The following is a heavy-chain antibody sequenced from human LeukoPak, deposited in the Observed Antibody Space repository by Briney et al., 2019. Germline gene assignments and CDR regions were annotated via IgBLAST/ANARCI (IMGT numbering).Heavy chain of an antibody. J-gene: IGHJ6*02. CDR1: GFTFGSYA. CDR3: ARISCTGNSCRPYSYYDMDV. V-gene: IGHV3-23*01. D-gene: IGHD2-15*01. Sequence: GGSLRLSCAASGFTFGSYAMNWVRQAPGKGLEWVSFISDSGGRTYYADSVKGRFTISRDNSKSTLYLQVNSLRVEDTAVYYCARISCTGNSCRPYSYYDMDVWGQGTTVTVSS. CDR2: ISDSGGRT.